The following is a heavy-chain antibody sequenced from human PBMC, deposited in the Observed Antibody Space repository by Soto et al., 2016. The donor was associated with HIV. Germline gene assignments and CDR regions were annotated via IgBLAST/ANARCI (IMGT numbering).Heavy chain of an antibody. V-gene: IGHV3-66*01. CDR2: IYSGGST. J-gene: IGHJ6*02. CDR3: ARDLVVPAAKGVAYYYYGMDV. CDR1: GFTVSSNY. Sequence: EVQLVESGGGLVQPGGSLRLSCAASGFTVSSNYMSWVRQAPGKGLEWVSVIYSGGSTYYADSVKGRFTISRDNSKNTLYLQMNSLRAEDTAVYYCARDLVVPAAKGVAYYYYGMDVWGQGTTVTVSS. D-gene: IGHD2-2*01.